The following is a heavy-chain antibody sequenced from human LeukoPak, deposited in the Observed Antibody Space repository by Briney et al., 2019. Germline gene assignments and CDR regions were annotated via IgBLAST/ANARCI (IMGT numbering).Heavy chain of an antibody. Sequence: SETLSLTCAVSGYSISSGYYWGWIRQPPGKGLEWIGSIYHSGSTYYNPSLKSRVTISVDTSKNQFSLKLSSVTAADTAVYYCARDRGRDGYNLGYWGQGTLVTVSS. V-gene: IGHV4-38-2*02. J-gene: IGHJ4*02. D-gene: IGHD5-24*01. CDR3: ARDRGRDGYNLGY. CDR2: IYHSGST. CDR1: GYSISSGYY.